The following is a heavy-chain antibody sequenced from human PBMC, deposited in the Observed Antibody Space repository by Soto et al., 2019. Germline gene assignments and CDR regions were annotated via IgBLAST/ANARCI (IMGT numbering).Heavy chain of an antibody. CDR1: GYSVTISV. D-gene: IGHD2-2*01. V-gene: IGHV1-3*01. CDR2: IKGANGET. Sequence: SVEIASKASGYSVTISVVHLVRKAPGQSLEWMGWIKGANGETKYSQKFQGRVTITRDTSAGTAYMELSSLTSEDTALYYCVKYSPRVPVPGRGWFVPRGEGPQVSV. CDR3: VKYSPRVPVPGRGWFVP. J-gene: IGHJ5*02.